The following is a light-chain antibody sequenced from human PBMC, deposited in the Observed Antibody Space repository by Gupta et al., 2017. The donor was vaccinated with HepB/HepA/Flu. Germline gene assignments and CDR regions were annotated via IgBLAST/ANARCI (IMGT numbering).Light chain of an antibody. Sequence: IVMTQSPAPLSVSPGDRATLSGRASQSVSSNLAWYQQKPGQAPRLLIYGASTRATGIPARLSGSGSGTEFTLTISSLQAEEFAGYYCQQYNNWPTYTFGQGTKLEIK. V-gene: IGKV3-15*01. CDR2: GAS. J-gene: IGKJ2*01. CDR1: QSVSSN. CDR3: QQYNNWPTYT.